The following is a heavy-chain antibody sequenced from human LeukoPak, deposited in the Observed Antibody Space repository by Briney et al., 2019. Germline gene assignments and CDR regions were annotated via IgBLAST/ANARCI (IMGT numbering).Heavy chain of an antibody. CDR1: GFTFSSYS. CDR3: ARDPSIVVVPATIGWFDP. CDR2: ISSSSSYI. Sequence: GGSLRLSCVASGFTFSSYSTNWVRQAPGKGLEWVSSISSSSSYIYYADSVKGRFTISRDNAKNSLYLQMNSLRAEDTAVYYCARDPSIVVVPATIGWFDPWGQGTLVTVSS. V-gene: IGHV3-21*01. J-gene: IGHJ5*02. D-gene: IGHD2-2*02.